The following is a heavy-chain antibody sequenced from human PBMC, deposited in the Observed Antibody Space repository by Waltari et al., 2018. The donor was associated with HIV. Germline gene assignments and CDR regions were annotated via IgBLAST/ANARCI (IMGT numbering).Heavy chain of an antibody. Sequence: QVQLAESGGGVVQPGRSLRLSCTASGFTFSNNAMHWVRQAPGKGLEWVAVISYEGVNKYYADFVEGRFTVSRDNPKNTLYLQMSSLRADDTAVYYCAKDPGNGDYPPYYYFDYWGQGTLVTVSS. CDR3: AKDPGNGDYPPYYYFDY. CDR2: ISYEGVNK. J-gene: IGHJ4*02. D-gene: IGHD4-17*01. V-gene: IGHV3-30*18. CDR1: GFTFSNNA.